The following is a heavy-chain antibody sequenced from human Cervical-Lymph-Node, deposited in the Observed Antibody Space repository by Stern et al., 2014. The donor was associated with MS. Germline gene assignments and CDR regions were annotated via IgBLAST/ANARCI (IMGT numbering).Heavy chain of an antibody. CDR3: ARHEIAAPFDP. V-gene: IGHV4-39*01. Sequence: VQLVESGPGLVKPSETLSLTCTVSGGSITSSSYYWGWIRQPPGKGLKWIGSIYYSGSTYYNPSLKSRLTISVDTSKNQLSPQLNSVTAADTAVYYCARHEIAAPFDPWGQGTLVTVSS. CDR1: GGSITSSSYY. D-gene: IGHD6-6*01. CDR2: IYYSGST. J-gene: IGHJ5*02.